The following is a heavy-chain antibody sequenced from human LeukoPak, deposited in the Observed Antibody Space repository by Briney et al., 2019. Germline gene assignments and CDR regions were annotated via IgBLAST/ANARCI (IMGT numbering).Heavy chain of an antibody. Sequence: PSETLSLTCSVSGGSISSYYWSWIRQPPGKGLEWIGYIFYSGSTNYNPSLKSRVTISLDTAKNQFSLELSSVTAADTAVYYCATQARIVGATGYFDYWGQGTLVTVSS. V-gene: IGHV4-59*08. D-gene: IGHD1-26*01. CDR2: IFYSGST. CDR1: GGSISSYY. CDR3: ATQARIVGATGYFDY. J-gene: IGHJ4*02.